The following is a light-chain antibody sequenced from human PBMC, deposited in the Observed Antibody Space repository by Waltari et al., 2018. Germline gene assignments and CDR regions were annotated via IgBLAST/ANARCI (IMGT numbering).Light chain of an antibody. V-gene: IGKV3-15*01. J-gene: IGKJ1*01. CDR2: GAS. CDR1: QSVRSN. Sequence: EIVMTQSTATLSVSPGERATLSCRASQSVRSNLAWYQQKPGQAPRLLIYGASTRATGIPARFSGSGSGTEFTLTISSLQSEDFAVYYCQQYNNWPPTFGQGTKVEIK. CDR3: QQYNNWPPT.